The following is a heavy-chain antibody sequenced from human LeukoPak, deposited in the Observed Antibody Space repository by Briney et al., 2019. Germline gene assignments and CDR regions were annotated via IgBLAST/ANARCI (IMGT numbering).Heavy chain of an antibody. CDR3: ARDRIGDCGTTSCYLAY. D-gene: IGHD2-2*01. J-gene: IGHJ4*02. CDR1: GYTFTGYY. Sequence: ASVKVSCKASGYTFTGYYMHWVRQAPGQGLEWMGWINPNNGDTNYAQKFQGRVTMTRDTSIKTAYMDLGSLRSDGTAVYYCARDRIGDCGTTSCYLAYWGQGTQVTVFS. V-gene: IGHV1-2*02. CDR2: INPNNGDT.